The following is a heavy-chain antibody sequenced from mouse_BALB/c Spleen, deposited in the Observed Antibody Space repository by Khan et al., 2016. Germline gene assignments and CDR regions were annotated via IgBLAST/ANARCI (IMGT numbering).Heavy chain of an antibody. Sequence: EVKLLESGPGLVKPSQSLSLTCTVTGYSITSDYAWNWIRQFPGNKLEWMGYISYSGSTSYNPSLKSRISITRDTSKNQFFLQLNSVTTEDTATYYCARFLYDGYLFDYWGQGTTLTVSS. CDR3: ARFLYDGYLFDY. CDR2: ISYSGST. J-gene: IGHJ2*01. V-gene: IGHV3-2*02. CDR1: GYSITSDYA. D-gene: IGHD2-3*01.